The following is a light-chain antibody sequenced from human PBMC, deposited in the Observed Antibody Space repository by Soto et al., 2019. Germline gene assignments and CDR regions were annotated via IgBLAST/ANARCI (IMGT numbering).Light chain of an antibody. V-gene: IGLV1-40*01. Sequence: QSVLTQPPSVSGAPGQRVTISCTGSSSKIGAGYDVHWYQQLPGTAPKLLIYGNSNRPSGVPDRFSGSKSGTSASLAITGLQAEDEAEYYCQSYDSSLSGYVFGTGTKVTVL. J-gene: IGLJ1*01. CDR3: QSYDSSLSGYV. CDR2: GNS. CDR1: SSKIGAGYD.